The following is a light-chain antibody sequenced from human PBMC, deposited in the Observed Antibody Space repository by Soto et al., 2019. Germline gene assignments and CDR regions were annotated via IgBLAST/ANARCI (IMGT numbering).Light chain of an antibody. J-gene: IGKJ4*01. CDR3: PQYGRSLASG. CDR2: GAS. CDR1: QSVSSNL. Sequence: EIVLTQSPGTLSLSPGERATLSCRASQSVSSNLLAWYQEKPRQAPRLLIYGASSRATGIPDRFSGSGSGTDFTLSIRRLEPEHFAVYYCPQYGRSLASGIGGGTKVEIK. V-gene: IGKV3-20*01.